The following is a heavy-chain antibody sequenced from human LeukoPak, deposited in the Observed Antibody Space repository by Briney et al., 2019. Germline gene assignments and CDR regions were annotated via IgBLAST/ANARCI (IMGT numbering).Heavy chain of an antibody. Sequence: SETLSLTCTVSGGSISSYYWSWIRQPPGKGLEWIGYIYYSGSTNYNPSLKSRVTISVDTSKNQFSLKLSSVTAADTAVYYYARLYYYDSSGYYPSMTDWGQGTLVTVSS. CDR2: IYYSGST. V-gene: IGHV4-59*08. CDR1: GGSISSYY. J-gene: IGHJ4*02. CDR3: ARLYYYDSSGYYPSMTD. D-gene: IGHD3-22*01.